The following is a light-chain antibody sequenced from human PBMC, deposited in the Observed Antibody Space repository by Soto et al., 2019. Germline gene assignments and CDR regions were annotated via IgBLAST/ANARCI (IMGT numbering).Light chain of an antibody. Sequence: VLTQSPGTLSLSPGERATLSCRASQSVSSNLAWYQQKPGQAPRLLIYGASNRATGIPDRFSGSGSGTDFTLTISRLEPEDFAVYYCQQYGSSGTFGQGTTGDIK. V-gene: IGKV3-20*01. CDR3: QQYGSSGT. CDR2: GAS. CDR1: QSVSSN. J-gene: IGKJ1*01.